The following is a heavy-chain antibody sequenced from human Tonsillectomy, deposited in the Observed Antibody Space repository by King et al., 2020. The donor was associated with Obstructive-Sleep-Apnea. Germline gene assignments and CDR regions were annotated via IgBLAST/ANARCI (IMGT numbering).Heavy chain of an antibody. Sequence: VQLVESGAEVKKPGESLRISCKGSGYSFTNYWINWVRQMPGKGLEWMGTIDPSDSYTNYSPSFQGHVTISVHNSISTAYLQWSRLKASDTAMYYCARRPVLVRGVYYYYYGMDVWGQGTTVTVSS. D-gene: IGHD3-10*01. CDR2: IDPSDSYT. V-gene: IGHV5-10-1*01. CDR1: GYSFTNYW. CDR3: ARRPVLVRGVYYYYYGMDV. J-gene: IGHJ6*02.